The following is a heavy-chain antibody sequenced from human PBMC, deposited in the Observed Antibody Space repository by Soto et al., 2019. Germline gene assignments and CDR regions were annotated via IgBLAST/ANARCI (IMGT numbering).Heavy chain of an antibody. CDR3: ARGSRVSSSWPFDP. CDR1: GDTFTTYD. Sequence: ASVKVSCKASGDTFTTYDINWVRQATGHGLEWMGWINPNSGNIGYAQKLKGRVTMTTDTSTSTAYMELRSLRSDDTAVYYCARGSRVSSSWPFDPWGQGTLVTVSS. J-gene: IGHJ5*02. CDR2: INPNSGNI. V-gene: IGHV1-8*01. D-gene: IGHD6-13*01.